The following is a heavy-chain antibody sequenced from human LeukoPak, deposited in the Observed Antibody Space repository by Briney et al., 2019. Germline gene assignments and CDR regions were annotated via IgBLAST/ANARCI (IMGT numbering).Heavy chain of an antibody. D-gene: IGHD3-16*01. CDR2: IYSGGST. V-gene: IGHV3-66*04. J-gene: IGHJ4*02. Sequence: GGSLRLSCAASGFTVSSNYMGWVRQAPGKGLEWVSVIYSGGSTYYPDSVKGRFTISRDNSKNTLYLQMNSLRAEDTAIYYCAKRALLGEIYPLHFDYWGQGTLVTVSS. CDR3: AKRALLGEIYPLHFDY. CDR1: GFTVSSNY.